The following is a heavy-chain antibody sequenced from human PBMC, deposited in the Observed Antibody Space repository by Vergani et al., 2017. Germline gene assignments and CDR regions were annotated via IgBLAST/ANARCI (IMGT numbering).Heavy chain of an antibody. CDR3: TTESPEEYYGDYLGPGAFDI. V-gene: IGHV3-15*01. CDR1: GFTFSNAW. CDR2: IKSKTEGGTP. D-gene: IGHD4-17*01. J-gene: IGHJ3*02. Sequence: EVQLVESGGGLVQPGGSLRLSCAASGFTFSNAWMSWVRQAPGKGLEWVGRIKSKTEGGTPDYAAPVKGRFTISRDDSKNTLYLQMNRLKTEDTAVYYCTTESPEEYYGDYLGPGAFDIWGQGTMVTVSS.